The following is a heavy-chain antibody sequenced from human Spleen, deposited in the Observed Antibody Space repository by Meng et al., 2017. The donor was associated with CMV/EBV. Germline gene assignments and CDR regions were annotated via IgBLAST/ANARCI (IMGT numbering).Heavy chain of an antibody. CDR1: GYTFTGYY. Sequence: SVKVSCKASGYTFTGYYIHWLRQAPGQGLEWMGWIIPILGMANYAQNLQGRVTVTADKSTSTAYMELSSLRFEDTAVYYCAREGFCDTTACYGNSFDIWGQGTVVTVSS. D-gene: IGHD2/OR15-2a*01. V-gene: IGHV1-69*10. CDR2: IIPILGMA. J-gene: IGHJ3*02. CDR3: AREGFCDTTACYGNSFDI.